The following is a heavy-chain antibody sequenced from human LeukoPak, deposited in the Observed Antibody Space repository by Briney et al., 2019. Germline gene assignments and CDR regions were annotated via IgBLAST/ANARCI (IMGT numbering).Heavy chain of an antibody. V-gene: IGHV3-23*01. Sequence: GGSLRLSCATSGFTFSSYTMSWVRQAPGKGLEWVSTITTSDGNTYYADSVKGRFTVSRDNSKNTLFLQMNSLRAEDTAVYYCAKDGGLWVSAHWGDSWGRGTLVTVSS. CDR1: GFTFSSYT. D-gene: IGHD7-27*01. J-gene: IGHJ4*02. CDR2: ITTSDGNT. CDR3: AKDGGLWVSAHWGDS.